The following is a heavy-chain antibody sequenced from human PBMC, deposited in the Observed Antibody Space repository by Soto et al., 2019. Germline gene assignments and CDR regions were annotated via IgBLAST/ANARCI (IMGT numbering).Heavy chain of an antibody. CDR1: GYTFTSYY. CDR3: ARDWEGGYSYVIDDY. J-gene: IGHJ4*02. Sequence: GASVKVSCKASGYTFTSYYMHWVRQAPGQGLEWMGIINPSGGSTSYAQKFQGRVTMTRDTSTSTVYMELSSLRSEDTAVYYCARDWEGGYSYVIDDYWGQGTLVTVSS. CDR2: INPSGGST. V-gene: IGHV1-46*03. D-gene: IGHD5-18*01.